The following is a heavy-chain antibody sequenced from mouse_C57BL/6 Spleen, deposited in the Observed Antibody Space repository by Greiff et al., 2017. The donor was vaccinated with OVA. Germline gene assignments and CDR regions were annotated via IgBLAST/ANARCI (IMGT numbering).Heavy chain of an antibody. CDR1: GYTFTDYE. V-gene: IGHV1-15*01. D-gene: IGHD2-12*01. CDR2: IDPETGGT. J-gene: IGHJ1*03. CDR3: TRSYDGYWYFDV. Sequence: QVHVKQSGAELVRPGASVTLSCKASGYTFTDYEMHWVKQTPVHGLEWIGAIDPETGGTAYNQKFKGKAILTADKSSSTAYMELRSLTSEDSAVYYCTRSYDGYWYFDVWGTGTTVTVSS.